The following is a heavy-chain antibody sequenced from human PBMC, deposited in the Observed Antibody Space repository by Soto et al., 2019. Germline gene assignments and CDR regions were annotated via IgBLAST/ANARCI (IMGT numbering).Heavy chain of an antibody. D-gene: IGHD3-10*01. CDR2: ISGSGGST. V-gene: IGHV3-23*01. CDR1: GFTFSNYA. CDR3: AKGVTRNDLLWQSVY. Sequence: EVQLLESGGGLVQPGGSLRLSCAASGFTFSNYAMSWVRQAPGKGLQWVSGISGSGGSTYYADSVKGRFTISRDNSKNTLYLQMNSLRAADTAVYYCAKGVTRNDLLWQSVYWGQGTLVTVSS. J-gene: IGHJ4*02.